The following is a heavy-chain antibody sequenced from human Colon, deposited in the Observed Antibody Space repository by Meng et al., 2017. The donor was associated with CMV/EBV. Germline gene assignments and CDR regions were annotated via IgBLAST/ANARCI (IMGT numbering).Heavy chain of an antibody. V-gene: IGHV4-4*07. CDR2: VYISGNT. CDR3: ARDSNLSGLAY. J-gene: IGHJ4*02. CDR1: CSPITGYH. Sequence: QGWLRCLGPGPVKPSATRAPTRTVPCSPITGYHWIWSRQPAGKGLEWIGRVYISGNTNYNPSLKSRVTMSIDTSKNQLSLNIRSVTAADTAVYYCARDSNLSGLAYWGQGTLVTVSS. D-gene: IGHD3-10*01.